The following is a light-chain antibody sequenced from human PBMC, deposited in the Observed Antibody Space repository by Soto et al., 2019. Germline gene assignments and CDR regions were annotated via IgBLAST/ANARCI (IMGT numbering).Light chain of an antibody. CDR2: TAS. CDR3: QQSCSAPLT. J-gene: IGKJ4*01. Sequence: DIQMTQSPSALSASVGDRVNITCRASQNIKKYLNWYRQKPGKAPDLLIYTASSLQVGFPSRFSGSGSGTDFSLTITSLQPEDSAIYFCQQSCSAPLTFGGGTKVEIK. CDR1: QNIKKY. V-gene: IGKV1-39*01.